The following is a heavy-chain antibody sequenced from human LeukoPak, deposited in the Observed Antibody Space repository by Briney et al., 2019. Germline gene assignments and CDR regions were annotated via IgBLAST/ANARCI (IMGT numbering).Heavy chain of an antibody. Sequence: SETQSLTCSVSGGSISSYYWSWIRQPPGKGLEWIGYIYYSGSTNYNPSLKSRVTISVDTSKNQFSLKLSSVTAADTAVYYCARATQGTGYDAFDIWGQGTMVTVSS. D-gene: IGHD1-1*01. CDR3: ARATQGTGYDAFDI. J-gene: IGHJ3*02. CDR2: IYYSGST. CDR1: GGSISSYY. V-gene: IGHV4-59*01.